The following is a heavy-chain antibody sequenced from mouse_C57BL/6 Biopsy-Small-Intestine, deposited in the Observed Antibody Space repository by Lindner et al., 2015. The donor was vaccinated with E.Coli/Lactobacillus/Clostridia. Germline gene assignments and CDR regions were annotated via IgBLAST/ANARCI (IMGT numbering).Heavy chain of an antibody. CDR1: GYTFTSYW. Sequence: VQLQESGAELAKPGASVKMSCKASGYTFTSYWMHWVKQRPGQGLEWIGYINPSSGYTEYNTEVLRDKATLTADKSSSTAYMQLSSLTSEDSAVYYCASGGLLWGFAYWGQGTLVTVSA. D-gene: IGHD1-1*02. CDR3: ASGGLLWGFAY. CDR2: INPSSGYT. V-gene: IGHV1-7*01. J-gene: IGHJ3*01.